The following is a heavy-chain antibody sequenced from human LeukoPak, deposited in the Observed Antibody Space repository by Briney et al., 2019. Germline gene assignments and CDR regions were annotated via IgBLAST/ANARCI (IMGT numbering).Heavy chain of an antibody. J-gene: IGHJ3*02. D-gene: IGHD3-22*01. CDR3: AREGLTRHPSSGPDAFDI. CDR1: GGTFSSYA. V-gene: IGHV1-69*13. CDR2: IIPIFGTA. Sequence: ASVKVSCKASGGTFSSYAISWVRQAPGQGLEWMGGIIPIFGTANYAQKFQGRVTITADESTSTAYMELSGLRSEDTAVYYCAREGLTRHPSSGPDAFDIWGQGTMVTVSS.